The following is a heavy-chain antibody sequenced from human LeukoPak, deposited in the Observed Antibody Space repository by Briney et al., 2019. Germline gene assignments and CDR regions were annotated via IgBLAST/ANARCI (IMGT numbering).Heavy chain of an antibody. J-gene: IGHJ4*02. CDR3: ARHLNTYYYDSSGYYYEDY. Sequence: GSLRLSCAASGFSFTTYWMGWVRQAPGKGLEWIGSIYYSGSTYYNPSLKSRVTISVDTSKNQFSLKLSSVTAADTAVYYCARHLNTYYYDSSGYYYEDYWGQGTLVTVSS. CDR2: IYYSGST. CDR1: GFSFTTYW. D-gene: IGHD3-22*01. V-gene: IGHV4-39*01.